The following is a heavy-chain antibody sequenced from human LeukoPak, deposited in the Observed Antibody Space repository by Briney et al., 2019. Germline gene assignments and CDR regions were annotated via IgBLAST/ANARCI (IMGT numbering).Heavy chain of an antibody. CDR1: GGSISSYY. V-gene: IGHV4-59*08. CDR2: IYYSGSTNYNPGST. Sequence: ASETLSLTGTGAGGSISSYYWIWIRQPPGKGLEWMGYIYYSGSTNYNPGSTNYNPSLKSRVTISVDTSKNQFSLKLSSVTAADTAVYYCAGHSGGRGEIFDYWGQGTLVTVSS. J-gene: IGHJ4*02. CDR3: AGHSGGRGEIFDY. D-gene: IGHD2-15*01.